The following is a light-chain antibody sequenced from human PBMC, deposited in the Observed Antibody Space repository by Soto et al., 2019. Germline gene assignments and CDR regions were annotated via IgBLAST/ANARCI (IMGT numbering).Light chain of an antibody. Sequence: QSALTQPPSASGSPGQSVTISCTGTSSDVGGYNYVSWYQQHPGNAPKLMIYEVTKRPSGVPDRFSGSKSGNTASLTVSGLQAEDEADYFCCSHAGDNTYVFGTGTKVTVL. CDR3: CSHAGDNTYV. CDR2: EVT. CDR1: SSDVGGYNY. V-gene: IGLV2-8*01. J-gene: IGLJ1*01.